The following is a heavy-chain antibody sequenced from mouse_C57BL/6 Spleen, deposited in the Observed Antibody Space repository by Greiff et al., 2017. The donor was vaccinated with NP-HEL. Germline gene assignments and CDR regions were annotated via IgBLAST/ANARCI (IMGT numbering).Heavy chain of an antibody. CDR1: GYAFTNYL. CDR3: AREGTAQATSWFAY. D-gene: IGHD3-2*02. CDR2: INPGSGGT. Sequence: QVQLQQSGAELVRPGTSVKVSCKASGYAFTNYLIEWVKQRPGQGLEWIGVINPGSGGTNYLEKFKGKATLTADKSSSTAYMQLSSLTSEDSAVYFCAREGTAQATSWFAYWGQGTLVTVSA. V-gene: IGHV1-54*01. J-gene: IGHJ3*01.